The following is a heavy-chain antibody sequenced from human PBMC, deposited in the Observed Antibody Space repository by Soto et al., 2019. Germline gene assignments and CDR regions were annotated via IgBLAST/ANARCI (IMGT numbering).Heavy chain of an antibody. CDR1: GGSINSGGYY. Sequence: PSETLSLTCTVSGGSINSGGYYWSWIRQHPGKGLEWIGYIYYSGSTYYNPSLKSRVTISVATSKNQFSLKLTSVIAAVTAVYYCARDKITGLFDYWGQGTLVTAPQ. J-gene: IGHJ4*02. V-gene: IGHV4-31*03. CDR3: ARDKITGLFDY. D-gene: IGHD2-8*02. CDR2: IYYSGST.